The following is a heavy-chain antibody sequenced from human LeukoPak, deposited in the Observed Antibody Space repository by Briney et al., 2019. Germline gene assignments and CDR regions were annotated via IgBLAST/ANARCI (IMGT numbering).Heavy chain of an antibody. CDR1: GGSISSSSYY. CDR2: IYYSGST. V-gene: IGHV4-39*07. Sequence: SETLSLTCTVSGGSISSSSYYWGWIRQPPGKGLEWIGGIYYSGSTYYNPSLKSRVTISVDTSKNQFSLKLSSVTAADTAVYYCARAPSGGSYDYFDYWGQGTLVTVSS. CDR3: ARAPSGGSYDYFDY. D-gene: IGHD1-26*01. J-gene: IGHJ4*02.